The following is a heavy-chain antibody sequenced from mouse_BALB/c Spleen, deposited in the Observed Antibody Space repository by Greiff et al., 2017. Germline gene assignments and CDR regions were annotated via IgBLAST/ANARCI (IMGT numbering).Heavy chain of an antibody. Sequence: QVQLKESGPGLVAPSQSLSITCTVSGFSLTSYDISWIRQPPGKGLEWLGVIWTGGGTNYNSAFMSRLSISKDNSKSQVFLKMNSLQTDDTAIYYCVRPTMITTGAMDYWGQGTSVTVSS. CDR3: VRPTMITTGAMDY. V-gene: IGHV2-9-2*01. D-gene: IGHD2-4*01. CDR2: IWTGGGT. J-gene: IGHJ4*01. CDR1: GFSLTSYD.